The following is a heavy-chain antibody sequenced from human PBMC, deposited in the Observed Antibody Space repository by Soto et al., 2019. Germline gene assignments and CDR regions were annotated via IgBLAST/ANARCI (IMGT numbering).Heavy chain of an antibody. CDR2: VIPTFRTA. J-gene: IGHJ6*02. CDR1: GGTFVSYR. V-gene: IGHV1-69*06. Sequence: QVQLVQSGAEVKKPGSSVNVSCKASGGTFVSYRINWVRHAPGQGLEWIGEVIPTFRTATYAQRFQGRVTITADKSTSTAYLELSSLRSEDTAVYYCARGWAVITGYGMDVWGQGTTVTVSS. D-gene: IGHD3-22*01. CDR3: ARGWAVITGYGMDV.